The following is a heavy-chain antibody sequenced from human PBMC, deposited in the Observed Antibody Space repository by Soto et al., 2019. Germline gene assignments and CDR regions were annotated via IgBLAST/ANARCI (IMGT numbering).Heavy chain of an antibody. V-gene: IGHV1-18*01. J-gene: IGHJ4*02. CDR3: ARVPEEKTIAVAGTADY. CDR2: ISAYNGNT. D-gene: IGHD6-19*01. Sequence: ASVKVSCKAFGYTFTSYGISWVRQAPGQGLEWMGWISAYNGNTNYAQKLQGRVTMTTDTSTSTAYMELRSLRSDDTAVYYCARVPEEKTIAVAGTADYWGQGTLVTVSS. CDR1: GYTFTSYG.